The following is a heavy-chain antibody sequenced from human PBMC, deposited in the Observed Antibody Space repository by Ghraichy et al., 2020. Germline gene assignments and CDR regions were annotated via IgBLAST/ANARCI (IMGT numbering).Heavy chain of an antibody. V-gene: IGHV4-39*01. CDR2: IYYSGST. CDR3: AIHFDFWSGVGENGMDV. D-gene: IGHD3-3*01. J-gene: IGHJ6*02. CDR1: GGSISSSSYY. Sequence: SETLSLTCTVSGGSISSSSYYWGWIRQPQGKGLEWIGSIYYSGSTYYNPSLKSRVTISVDTSKNQFSLKLSSVTAADTAVYYCAIHFDFWSGVGENGMDVWGQGTTVTVSS.